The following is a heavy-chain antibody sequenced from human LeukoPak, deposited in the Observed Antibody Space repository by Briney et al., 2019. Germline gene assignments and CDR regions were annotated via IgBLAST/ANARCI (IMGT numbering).Heavy chain of an antibody. D-gene: IGHD4-17*01. CDR1: GYTFTGYY. Sequence: ASVKVSCKASGYTFTGYYMHWVRQAPGQGLEWMGWINPNSGGTNYAQKFQGRVTMTRDTSISTAYMELSRLRSDDTAVYYCARGLPSNYGDYGNDYWGQGTLVTVSS. CDR3: ARGLPSNYGDYGNDY. J-gene: IGHJ4*02. CDR2: INPNSGGT. V-gene: IGHV1-2*02.